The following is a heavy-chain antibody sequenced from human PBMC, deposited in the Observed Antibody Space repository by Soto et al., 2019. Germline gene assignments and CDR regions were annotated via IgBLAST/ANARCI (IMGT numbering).Heavy chain of an antibody. D-gene: IGHD2-15*01. CDR2: ISAYNGNT. V-gene: IGHV1-18*01. CDR1: GYTFTSYG. J-gene: IGHJ5*02. Sequence: QVQLVQSGAEVKKPGASVKVSCKASGYTFTSYGISWVRQAPGQGLEWMGWISAYNGNTNYAQKLQGRVTMTTDTSTSTTYMELRSLRSDDTAVYYCASHRYCSGGSCYPNWFDPWGQGTLVTVSS. CDR3: ASHRYCSGGSCYPNWFDP.